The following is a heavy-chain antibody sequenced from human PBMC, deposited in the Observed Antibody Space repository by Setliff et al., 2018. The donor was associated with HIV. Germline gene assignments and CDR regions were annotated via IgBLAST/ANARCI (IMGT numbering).Heavy chain of an antibody. J-gene: IGHJ3*01. CDR2: ISWNGDDL. CDR1: GFTFDDYA. Sequence: GGSLRLSCAASGFTFDDYAMHWVRQAPGKGLEWVSGISWNGDDLVYADSVKGRFTVSRDNAKNSLYLQMNSLRAEDTAVYYCARDTGMRDAAFDLWGQGTRVTVS. V-gene: IGHV3-9*01. CDR3: ARDTGMRDAAFDL.